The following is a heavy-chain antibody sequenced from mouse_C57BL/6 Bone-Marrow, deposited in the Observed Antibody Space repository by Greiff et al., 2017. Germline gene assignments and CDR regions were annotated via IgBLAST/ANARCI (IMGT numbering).Heavy chain of an antibody. Sequence: QVQLQQSGAELARPGASVKLSCKASGYTFTSYGISWVKQRTGQGLEWIGEIYPRSGNTYYNEKFKGKATLTADKSSSTAYMELRSLTSEDSAVYVCARSLGTYYGSSYVWFAYWGQGTLVTVSA. V-gene: IGHV1-81*01. CDR2: IYPRSGNT. J-gene: IGHJ3*01. CDR3: ARSLGTYYGSSYVWFAY. CDR1: GYTFTSYG. D-gene: IGHD1-1*01.